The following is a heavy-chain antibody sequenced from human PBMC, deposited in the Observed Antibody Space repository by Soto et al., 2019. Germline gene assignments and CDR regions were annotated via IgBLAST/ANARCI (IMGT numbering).Heavy chain of an antibody. V-gene: IGHV3-23*01. D-gene: IGHD6-13*01. Sequence: LRLSCAASGFTFSSYAMSWVRQAPGKGLEWVSAISGSGGSTYYADSVKGRFTISRDNSKNTLYLQMNSLRAEDTAVYYCAKDSSLTGIAAAVDYWGQGTLVTVSS. CDR3: AKDSSLTGIAAAVDY. CDR1: GFTFSSYA. CDR2: ISGSGGST. J-gene: IGHJ4*02.